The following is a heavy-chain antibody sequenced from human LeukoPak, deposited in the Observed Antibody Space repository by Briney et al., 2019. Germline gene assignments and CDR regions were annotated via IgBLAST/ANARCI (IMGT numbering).Heavy chain of an antibody. CDR2: INNFGDNT. V-gene: IGHV3-64D*06. J-gene: IGHJ4*02. CDR1: GFTFSTYL. D-gene: IGHD6-19*01. CDR3: VKPNLAVAGTRYFDS. Sequence: GGSLRLSCSASGFTFSTYLMHWVRQAPGKGLKYVSAINNFGDNTYYADSVKGRFTISRDNPKNTLYLQMSSLRPEDTAVYSCVKPNLAVAGTRYFDSWGQGTLVTVSS.